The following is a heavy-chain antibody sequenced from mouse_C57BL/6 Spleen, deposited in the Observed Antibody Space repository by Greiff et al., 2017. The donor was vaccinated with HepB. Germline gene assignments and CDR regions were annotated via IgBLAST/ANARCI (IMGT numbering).Heavy chain of an antibody. CDR3: ASSYYGSSSFDY. Sequence: QVQLQQSGAELVRPGASVKLSCKASGYTFTDYYINWVKQRPGQGLEWIARIYPGSGNTYYNEKFKGKATLTAEKSSSTAYMQLSSLTSEDSAVYFCASSYYGSSSFDYWGQGTTLTVSS. V-gene: IGHV1-76*01. J-gene: IGHJ2*01. D-gene: IGHD1-1*01. CDR2: IYPGSGNT. CDR1: GYTFTDYY.